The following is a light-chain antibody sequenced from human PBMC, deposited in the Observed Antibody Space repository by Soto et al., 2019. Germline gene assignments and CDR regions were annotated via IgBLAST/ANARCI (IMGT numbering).Light chain of an antibody. V-gene: IGLV2-14*01. Sequence: QSALTQPASVSGSPGQSITISCTGTSSDIGGYNFVSWYQRHPGKAPKLMIFEVSNRPSGVSNRFSGSKSGNKASLTISGLQPEDEADYFCYSYTSSSTSVFGTGTKLTVL. CDR3: YSYTSSSTSV. CDR2: EVS. CDR1: SSDIGGYNF. J-gene: IGLJ1*01.